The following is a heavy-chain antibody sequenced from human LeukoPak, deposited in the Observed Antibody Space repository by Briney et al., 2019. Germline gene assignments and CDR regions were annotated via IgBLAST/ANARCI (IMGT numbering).Heavy chain of an antibody. J-gene: IGHJ4*02. V-gene: IGHV3-23*01. Sequence: AGGSLRLSCAASGFIVSSNYMSWVRQAPGKGLEWVSAISGSGGSTYYADSVKGRLTISRDNSKNTLYLQMNSLRAEDTAVYYCVSNQARVRGVLYYFDYWGQGTLVTVSS. CDR1: GFIVSSNY. CDR3: VSNQARVRGVLYYFDY. D-gene: IGHD3-10*01. CDR2: ISGSGGST.